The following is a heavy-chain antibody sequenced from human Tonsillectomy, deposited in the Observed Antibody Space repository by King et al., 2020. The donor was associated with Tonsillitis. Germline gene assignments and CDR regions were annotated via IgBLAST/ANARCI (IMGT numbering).Heavy chain of an antibody. CDR1: GFTFSSYG. Sequence: VQLVESGGGVVQPGGSLRLSCAASGFTFSSYGMHWVRQAPGKGLEWVAFIRYDGSKKFYTDSVKGRFTISRDNSKNTMYLQMNSLRAEDTAVYYCAKRYCINSSSSRYYYYYGVDAWGQGTTVTVSS. CDR3: AKRYCINSSSSRYYYYYGVDA. CDR2: IRYDGSKK. V-gene: IGHV3-30*02. D-gene: IGHD2-15*01. J-gene: IGHJ6*02.